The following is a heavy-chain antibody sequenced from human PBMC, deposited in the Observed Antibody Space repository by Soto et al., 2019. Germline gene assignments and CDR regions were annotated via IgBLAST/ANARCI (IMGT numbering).Heavy chain of an antibody. CDR2: IYYSGST. CDR1: GGSISSSSYY. D-gene: IGHD5-12*01. CDR3: AGGYGAYNWFDP. J-gene: IGHJ5*02. Sequence: QLQLQESGPGLVKPSETLSLTCTVSGGSISSSSYYWGWIRQPPGKGLEWIGSIYYSGSTYYNPSLKSRVTISVDTSKNQFSLKLSSVTAADTAVYYCAGGYGAYNWFDPWGQGTLVTVSS. V-gene: IGHV4-39*01.